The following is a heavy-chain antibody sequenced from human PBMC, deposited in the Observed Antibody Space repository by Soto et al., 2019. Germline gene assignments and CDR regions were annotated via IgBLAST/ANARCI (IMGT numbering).Heavy chain of an antibody. D-gene: IGHD3-22*01. J-gene: IGHJ4*02. CDR3: ARHWAYYYDSSGYTPPGVDY. V-gene: IGHV5-51*01. Sequence: GESLKISCKGSGYSFTSYWIGWVRQMPGKGLEWMGIIYPGDSDTRYSPSFQGQVTISADKSISTAYLQWSSLKASDTAMYYCARHWAYYYDSSGYTPPGVDYWGQGTLVTVSS. CDR2: IYPGDSDT. CDR1: GYSFTSYW.